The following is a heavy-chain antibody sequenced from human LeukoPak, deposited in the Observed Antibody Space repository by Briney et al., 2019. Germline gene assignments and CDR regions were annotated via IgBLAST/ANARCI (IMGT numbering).Heavy chain of an antibody. V-gene: IGHV4-59*02. CDR2: LSYTGKT. J-gene: IGHJ4*02. Sequence: SETLSLTCYVSGVSVSTSHWNWIRQRPGKGLEWIGCLSYTGKTDYNPSLKSRVSISLGSSNNHFSLKLTSVTAADTAVYYCSEGYFDPFDHWGQGILVTVSS. CDR1: GVSVSTSH. CDR3: SEGYFDPFDH. D-gene: IGHD2/OR15-2a*01.